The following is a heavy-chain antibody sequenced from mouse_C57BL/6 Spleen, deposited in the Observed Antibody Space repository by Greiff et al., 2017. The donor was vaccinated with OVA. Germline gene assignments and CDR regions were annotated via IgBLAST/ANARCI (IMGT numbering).Heavy chain of an antibody. J-gene: IGHJ4*01. CDR3: ARNYGSQDYYAMDY. Sequence: VQLQQSGAELARPGASVKLSCKASGYTFTSYGISWVKQRTGQGLEWIGEIYPRSGNTYYNEKFKGKATLTADKSSSTAYMELRSLTSEDSAVYFCARNYGSQDYYAMDYWGQGTSVTVSS. D-gene: IGHD1-1*01. V-gene: IGHV1-81*01. CDR2: IYPRSGNT. CDR1: GYTFTSYG.